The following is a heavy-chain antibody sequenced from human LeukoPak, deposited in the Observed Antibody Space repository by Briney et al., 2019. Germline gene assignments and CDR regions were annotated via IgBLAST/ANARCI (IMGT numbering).Heavy chain of an antibody. V-gene: IGHV4-39*07. CDR3: ARGQYSYGYLNYYYYYYMDV. CDR2: IYYSGST. J-gene: IGHJ6*03. D-gene: IGHD5-18*01. CDR1: GGSISSSSYY. Sequence: SETLSLTCTVSGGSISSSSYYWGWIRQPPGKGLEWIGSIYYSGSTYYNPSLKSRVTISVDTSKNQFSLKLSSVTAADTAVYYCARGQYSYGYLNYYYYYYMDVWGKGTTVTVSS.